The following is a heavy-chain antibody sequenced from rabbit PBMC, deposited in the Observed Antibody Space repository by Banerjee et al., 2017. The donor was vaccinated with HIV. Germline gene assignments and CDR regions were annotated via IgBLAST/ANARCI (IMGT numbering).Heavy chain of an antibody. CDR2: SYDGDGST. CDR1: GFSFSNKYV. V-gene: IGHV1S45*01. Sequence: QEQLEESGGDLVKPEGSLTLTCTASGFSFSNKYVMCWVRQAPGKGLEWIACSYDGDGSTHFASWAKGRFTVSKTSSTTVTLQMTSLTAADTATYFCARFRDGDNSGDLWGQGTLVTVS. CDR3: ARFRDGDNSGDL. J-gene: IGHJ6*01. D-gene: IGHD2-1*01.